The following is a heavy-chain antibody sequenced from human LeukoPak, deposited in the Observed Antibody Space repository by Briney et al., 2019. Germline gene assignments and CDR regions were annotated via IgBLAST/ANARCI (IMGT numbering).Heavy chain of an antibody. J-gene: IGHJ4*02. CDR3: ARNWNSAFD. D-gene: IGHD1-7*01. V-gene: IGHV3-11*04. CDR1: GFTFSDYY. Sequence: GGSLRLSCAASGFTFSDYYMSWIRQAPGKGLEWVSYISSSGSTRHYADSVKGRFTISRDSAKKPLYLQMNSLGAEDTAVYYCARNWNSAFDWGQGTLVTVSS. CDR2: ISSSGSTR.